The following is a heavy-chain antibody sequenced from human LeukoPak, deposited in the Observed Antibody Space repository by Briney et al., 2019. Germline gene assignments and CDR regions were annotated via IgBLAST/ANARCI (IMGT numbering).Heavy chain of an antibody. V-gene: IGHV3-21*01. D-gene: IGHD4-11*01. CDR2: ISSSSSYI. CDR1: GFTFSSYS. Sequence: GGSLRLSCAASGFTFSSYSMNWVRQAPGKGLEWVSSISSSSSYIYYADSVMGRFTISRDNAKNSLYLQMNSLRAEDTAVYYCARSRRSNYLTVDWYFDLWGRGTLVTVSS. CDR3: ARSRRSNYLTVDWYFDL. J-gene: IGHJ2*01.